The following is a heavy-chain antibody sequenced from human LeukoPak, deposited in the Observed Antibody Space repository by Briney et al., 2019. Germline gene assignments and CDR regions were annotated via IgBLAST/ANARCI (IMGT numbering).Heavy chain of an antibody. CDR1: GFTFSSYA. D-gene: IGHD3-9*01. J-gene: IGHJ4*02. V-gene: IGHV3-30-3*01. CDR3: ARDVILPGNYFFDY. Sequence: GGSLRLSCAASGFTFSSYAMSWVRQAPGRGLEWVAVISSDGTSKYYADSVKGRFTISRDNSKDMLYLQMNNLRPEDTALYYCARDVILPGNYFFDYWGQGTLVTVSS. CDR2: ISSDGTSK.